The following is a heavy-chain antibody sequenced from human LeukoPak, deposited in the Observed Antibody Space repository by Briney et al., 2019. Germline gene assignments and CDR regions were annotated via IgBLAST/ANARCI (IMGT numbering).Heavy chain of an antibody. CDR3: AKAPLVVPAAMYYYYGMDV. Sequence: QTGGSLRLSCAASGFTLSSYAMSWVRQAPGKGLEWVSAISGSGGSTYYADSVKGRFTISRDNSKNTLYLQMNSLRAEDTAVYYCAKAPLVVPAAMYYYYGMDVWGQGTTVTVSS. D-gene: IGHD2-2*01. CDR2: ISGSGGST. V-gene: IGHV3-23*01. CDR1: GFTLSSYA. J-gene: IGHJ6*02.